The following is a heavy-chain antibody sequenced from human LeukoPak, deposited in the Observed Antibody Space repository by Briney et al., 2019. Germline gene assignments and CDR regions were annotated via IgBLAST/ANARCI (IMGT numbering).Heavy chain of an antibody. Sequence: PGGSLRLSCAASGFTFSDYYMSWIRQAPGKGLEWVSYISSSGSTIYYADSVKGRFTISRDNAKNSLYLQMNSLRAEDTAVYYCARDPSPGDDYGDYDAYFQHWGQGTLVTVSS. D-gene: IGHD4-17*01. CDR3: ARDPSPGDDYGDYDAYFQH. J-gene: IGHJ1*01. CDR2: ISSSGSTI. CDR1: GFTFSDYY. V-gene: IGHV3-11*04.